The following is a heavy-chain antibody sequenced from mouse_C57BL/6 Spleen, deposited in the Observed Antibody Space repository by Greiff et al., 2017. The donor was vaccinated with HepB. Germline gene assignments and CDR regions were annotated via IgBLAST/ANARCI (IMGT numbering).Heavy chain of an antibody. D-gene: IGHD1-1*01. J-gene: IGHJ2*01. Sequence: EVMLVESGGGLVQPGGSLKLSCAASGFTFSDYYMYWVRQTPEKRLEWVAYISNGGGSTYYPDTVKGRFTISRDNAKNTLYLQMSRLKSEDTAMYYCARHGTTVVAPFDYWGQGTTLTVSS. CDR3: ARHGTTVVAPFDY. V-gene: IGHV5-12*01. CDR2: ISNGGGST. CDR1: GFTFSDYY.